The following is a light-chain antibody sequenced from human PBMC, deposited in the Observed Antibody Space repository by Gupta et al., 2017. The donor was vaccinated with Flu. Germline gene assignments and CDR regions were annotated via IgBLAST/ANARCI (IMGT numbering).Light chain of an antibody. CDR2: GAS. V-gene: IGKV3-20*01. J-gene: IGKJ5*01. CDR3: QQYGSLLT. CDR1: QSVSSSY. Sequence: EIVLTQSPGTLSLSPGERATLSCRASQSVSSSYLAWYQQKPGQALRLLIYGASSRATGIPDRFSGSGSGTDFTLTISRLEPEDFAVYYCQQYGSLLTFGQGTRLEIK.